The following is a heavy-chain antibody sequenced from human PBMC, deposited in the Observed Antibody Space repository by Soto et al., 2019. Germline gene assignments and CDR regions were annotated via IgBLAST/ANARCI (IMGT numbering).Heavy chain of an antibody. V-gene: IGHV4-30-2*01. CDR3: ARENNVLPGGYFDY. D-gene: IGHD3-10*01. J-gene: IGHJ4*02. CDR2: IYHSGGT. Sequence: QLQLQESGSGLVKPSQTLSLTCAVSGGSISSGGYSWSWIRQPPGKGREWIGYIYHSGGTYYNPSLKSRVTISVDRSKNQFSLKLSSVTAADTAVYYCARENNVLPGGYFDYWGQGTLVTVSS. CDR1: GGSISSGGYS.